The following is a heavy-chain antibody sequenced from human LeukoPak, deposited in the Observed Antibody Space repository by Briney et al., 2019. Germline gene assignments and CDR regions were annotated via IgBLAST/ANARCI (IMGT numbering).Heavy chain of an antibody. D-gene: IGHD6-19*01. Sequence: GGSLKLSCAASGFSFSSYAMSWVRQAPGKGLEWVSSISGSGDNTYYAEPVKGRFTISRDNSKNTLFLQMNSLRAEDTAVFYCAKRSGYTTGWFFDFWGQGTLVTVSS. CDR3: AKRSGYTTGWFFDF. J-gene: IGHJ4*02. CDR1: GFSFSSYA. CDR2: ISGSGDNT. V-gene: IGHV3-23*01.